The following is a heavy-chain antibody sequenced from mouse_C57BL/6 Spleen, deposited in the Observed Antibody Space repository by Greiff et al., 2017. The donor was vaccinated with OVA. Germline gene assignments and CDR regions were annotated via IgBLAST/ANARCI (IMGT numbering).Heavy chain of an antibody. D-gene: IGHD2-5*01. CDR1: GYAFSSYW. CDR3: ARGNSNYYWYFDV. Sequence: QVQLQQSGAELVKPGASVKISCKASGYAFSSYWMNWVKQRPGKGLEWIGQIYPGVGDTNYNGKFKGKATLTADKSSSTAYMQLSSLTSEDSAVYFCARGNSNYYWYFDVWGTGTTVTVSS. V-gene: IGHV1-80*01. J-gene: IGHJ1*03. CDR2: IYPGVGDT.